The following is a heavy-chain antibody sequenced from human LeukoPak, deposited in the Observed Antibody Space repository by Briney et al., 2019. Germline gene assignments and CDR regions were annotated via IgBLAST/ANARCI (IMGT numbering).Heavy chain of an antibody. CDR1: GGSISSGGYY. CDR3: ARSVDFFSWFDP. V-gene: IGHV4-31*03. Sequence: SQTLSLTCTVSGGSISSGGYYWSWIRQHPGKGLEWIGYIYYSGSTYYNPSLKSRVTISVDTSKNQFSLKLSSVTAADTAVYYCARSVDFFSWFDPWGQGTLVTVSS. D-gene: IGHD3-3*01. CDR2: IYYSGST. J-gene: IGHJ5*02.